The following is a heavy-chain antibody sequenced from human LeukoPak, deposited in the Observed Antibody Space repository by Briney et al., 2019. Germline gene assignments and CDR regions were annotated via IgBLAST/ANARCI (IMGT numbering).Heavy chain of an antibody. V-gene: IGHV4-39*07. CDR2: LHYSGST. J-gene: IGHJ4*02. Sequence: SETLSLTCTVSGVSISRSSYYWGCIRRPPGKGLEWIGNLHYSGSTYFNPSLKSRVSISVDTSKNQFSLKLSSVTAADTAVYYCVRDRGEFSYSHDYWGQGTLVTVSS. CDR3: VRDRGEFSYSHDY. CDR1: GVSISRSSYY. D-gene: IGHD1-26*01.